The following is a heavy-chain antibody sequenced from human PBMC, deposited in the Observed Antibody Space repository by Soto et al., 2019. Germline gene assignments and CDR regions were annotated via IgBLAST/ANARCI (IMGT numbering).Heavy chain of an antibody. CDR3: AKDPVPQLLPSWWFDP. Sequence: EVQLLESGGGLVQPGGSLRLSCAASGFAFGAYAMTWVRQAPGKGLEWVSVISGAGGNTYYADSVKGRFTVSRDNSKNMLYLEINSLRVEDTAIYYCAKDPVPQLLPSWWFDPWGQGTRVTVSS. V-gene: IGHV3-23*01. CDR1: GFAFGAYA. CDR2: ISGAGGNT. D-gene: IGHD2-2*01. J-gene: IGHJ5*02.